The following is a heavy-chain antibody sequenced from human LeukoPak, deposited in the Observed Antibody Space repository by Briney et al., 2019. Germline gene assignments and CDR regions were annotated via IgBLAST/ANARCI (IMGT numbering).Heavy chain of an antibody. CDR1: GFTFSSYG. Sequence: AGGSLRFSCAASGFTFSSYGMHWVRQAPGKGLEWVAVIWYDGSNKYYADSVKGRFTISRDNSKNTLYLQMNSLRAEDTAVYYCARYPPRAVANLRLSDYFDYWGQGTLVTVSS. D-gene: IGHD6-19*01. CDR3: ARYPPRAVANLRLSDYFDY. CDR2: IWYDGSNK. V-gene: IGHV3-33*01. J-gene: IGHJ4*02.